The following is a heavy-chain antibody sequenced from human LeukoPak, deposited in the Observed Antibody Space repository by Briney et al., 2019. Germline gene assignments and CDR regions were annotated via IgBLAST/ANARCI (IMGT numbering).Heavy chain of an antibody. CDR2: ISASGTII. J-gene: IGHJ4*02. CDR1: GFTFSSYA. Sequence: GGSLRLSCVASGFTFSSYAMNWVRQAPGKGLGWVSTISASGTIIYYAGSVKGRFTISRDNSKNTLYLQMNSLRAEDTAVYYCAKADSYYDLLTCFDFWGQGTLVTVSS. D-gene: IGHD3-9*01. V-gene: IGHV3-23*01. CDR3: AKADSYYDLLTCFDF.